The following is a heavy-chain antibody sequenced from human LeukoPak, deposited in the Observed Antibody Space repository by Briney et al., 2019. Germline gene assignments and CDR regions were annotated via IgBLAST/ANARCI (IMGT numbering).Heavy chain of an antibody. CDR1: GGSISSGGYS. Sequence: PSETLSLTCAVSGGSISSGGYSWSWIRQPPGKGLEWIGYIYHSGSTYYNPSLKSRVTISVDRSKNQFSLKLSSVTAADTAVYYCASLNYYDSSGPLAWGQGTLVTVSS. D-gene: IGHD3-22*01. CDR2: IYHSGST. V-gene: IGHV4-30-2*01. J-gene: IGHJ5*02. CDR3: ASLNYYDSSGPLA.